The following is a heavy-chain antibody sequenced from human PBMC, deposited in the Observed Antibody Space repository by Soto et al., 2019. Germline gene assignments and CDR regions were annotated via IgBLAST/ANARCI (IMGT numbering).Heavy chain of an antibody. Sequence: QVQLVQSGAEVKKPGSSVKVSCKASGGAFSDYAFSWVRQAPGQGLEWLGGIMPIFRAPDYAQKFQGRVTITAXEITXTXHMEMNSLRSEDTAVYYCASWLKGPDIGNYYYGMDVWGQGTTVTVS. V-gene: IGHV1-69*12. J-gene: IGHJ6*02. CDR1: GGAFSDYA. D-gene: IGHD2-15*01. CDR2: IMPIFRAP. CDR3: ASWLKGPDIGNYYYGMDV.